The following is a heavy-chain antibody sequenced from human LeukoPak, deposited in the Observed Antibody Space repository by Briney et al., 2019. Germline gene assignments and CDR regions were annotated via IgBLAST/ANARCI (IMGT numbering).Heavy chain of an antibody. D-gene: IGHD5-18*01. CDR1: GDSISSSF. CDR2: IFYTGNT. Sequence: SETLSLTCSVPGDSISSSFWSWIRQPPGKGLGWIAYIFYTGNTDYTPPLKSRVTISIDTSKNQFSLNLSSVTAADTAVYYCARTTQYSYGYNYFDFWGQGALVTVSS. CDR3: ARTTQYSYGYNYFDF. V-gene: IGHV4-59*01. J-gene: IGHJ4*02.